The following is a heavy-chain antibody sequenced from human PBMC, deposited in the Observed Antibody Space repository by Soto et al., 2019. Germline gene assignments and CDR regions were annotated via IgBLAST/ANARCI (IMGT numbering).Heavy chain of an antibody. CDR2: IYYSGSP. D-gene: IGHD6-19*01. CDR1: GGSISSSSYY. CDR3: AVPAASVAGASGSYYYYGMDV. V-gene: IGHV4-39*01. Sequence: QLQLQESGPGLVKPSETLSLTCTVSGGSISSSSYYWGWIRQPPGKGLEWIGYIYYSGSPYYNPSLNSRVTISVDTSKNQFSLKLSSVTAADTAVYYCAVPAASVAGASGSYYYYGMDVWGQGTTVTVSS. J-gene: IGHJ6*02.